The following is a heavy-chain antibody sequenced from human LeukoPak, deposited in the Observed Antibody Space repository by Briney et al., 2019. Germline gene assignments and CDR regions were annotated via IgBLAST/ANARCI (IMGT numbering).Heavy chain of an antibody. Sequence: ASVKVSCKASGGTFSSYAISWVRQAPGQGLEWMGWISAYNGNTNYAQKFQGRVTMTTDTSTSTAYMELRGLRSDDTAVYYCARYRVGDYYYYYMDVWGKGTTVTVSS. CDR1: GGTFSSYA. J-gene: IGHJ6*03. V-gene: IGHV1-18*01. CDR2: ISAYNGNT. CDR3: ARYRVGDYYYYYMDV.